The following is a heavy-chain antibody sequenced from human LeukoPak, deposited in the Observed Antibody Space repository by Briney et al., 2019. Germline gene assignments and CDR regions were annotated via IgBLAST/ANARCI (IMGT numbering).Heavy chain of an antibody. CDR1: GFTFSSYG. CDR2: ISYDGSNK. J-gene: IGHJ4*02. CDR3: ARDSGGSSPFDY. Sequence: PGGSLRLSCAASGFTFSSYGMHWVRQAPGKGLEWVAVISYDGSNKYYADSVKGRFTISRDNAKNSLYLQMNSLRAEDTAVYYCARDSGGSSPFDYWGQGTLVTVSS. D-gene: IGHD2-15*01. V-gene: IGHV3-30*03.